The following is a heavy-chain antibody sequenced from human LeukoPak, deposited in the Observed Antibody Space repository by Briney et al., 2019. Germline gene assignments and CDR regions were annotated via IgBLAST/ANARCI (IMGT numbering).Heavy chain of an antibody. Sequence: GGSLRLSCAASGFPFSSYTMNWVRQAPGNGLEWVSSISSSSDFIHYADSVEGRFTISRDNAKNSLFLQMHSLRVEDTAVYYCAKDARITVAGNSPESSDCWGQGTLVTVSS. CDR3: AKDARITVAGNSPESSDC. V-gene: IGHV3-21*01. CDR1: GFPFSSYT. D-gene: IGHD6-19*01. J-gene: IGHJ4*02. CDR2: ISSSSDFI.